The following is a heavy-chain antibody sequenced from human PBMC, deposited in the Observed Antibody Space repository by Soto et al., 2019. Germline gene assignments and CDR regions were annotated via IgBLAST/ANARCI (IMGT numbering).Heavy chain of an antibody. J-gene: IGHJ4*02. CDR2: IYSSGST. Sequence: QVQLQESGPGLVKPSQTLSLTCTVSGGSISTTEYYWSWIHQPPGKGLEWIGYIYSSGSTYYNPSLKSRLTFSQDTSKNEFSLKLNTVTVADTAFYYCVANDFWSGSNFWGQGILVAVSS. CDR3: VANDFWSGSNF. CDR1: GGSISTTEYY. V-gene: IGHV4-30-4*01. D-gene: IGHD3-3*01.